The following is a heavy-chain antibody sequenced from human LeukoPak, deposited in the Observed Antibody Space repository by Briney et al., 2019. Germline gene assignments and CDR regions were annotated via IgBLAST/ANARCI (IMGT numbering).Heavy chain of an antibody. CDR1: GFTFSSYW. J-gene: IGHJ4*01. CDR3: ATVLLG. Sequence: GGSLRLSCAASGFTFSSYWMHWVRQAPGKGLEWVSRIKGDGTITSYADSVKGRFTISRDNAKNTLHLQMNSLRPDDTAVYYCATVLLGWGHGTLVTVSS. V-gene: IGHV3-74*01. CDR2: IKGDGTIT.